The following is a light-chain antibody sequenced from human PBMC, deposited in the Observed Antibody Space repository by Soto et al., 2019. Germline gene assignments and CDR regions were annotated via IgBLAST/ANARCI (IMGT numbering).Light chain of an antibody. CDR3: QHYNVYPWT. CDR2: AAS. Sequence: EIVLTHSPGTLSLSPGEIATLSCRASQSVSSYYLAWYQQKPGQAPRLLIYAASSRATGIPDRFSGGGSGTDFTLTISSLQPDDFATYYCQHYNVYPWTFGQGTKVDIK. J-gene: IGKJ1*01. V-gene: IGKV3-20*01. CDR1: QSVSSYY.